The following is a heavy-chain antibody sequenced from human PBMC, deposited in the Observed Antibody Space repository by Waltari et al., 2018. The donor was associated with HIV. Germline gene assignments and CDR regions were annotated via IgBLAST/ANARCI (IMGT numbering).Heavy chain of an antibody. CDR3: ARGFSGFDY. J-gene: IGHJ4*02. V-gene: IGHV1-46*01. Sequence: QVQLVQSGAEVKKPGASVKVSCKASGYTFTRYYMHWVRQAPGQGLEWMGVINPSGERTVYAQKFQGRVTITRDASTSTVYMVLSTLRSGDTAVYYCARGFSGFDYWGQGTLITVSS. CDR2: INPSGERT. CDR1: GYTFTRYY.